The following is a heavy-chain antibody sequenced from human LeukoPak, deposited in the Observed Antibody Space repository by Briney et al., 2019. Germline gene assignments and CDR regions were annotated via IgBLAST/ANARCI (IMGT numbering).Heavy chain of an antibody. V-gene: IGHV1-46*01. CDR3: ARWDSSGWYGPHFDY. CDR2: IYPRDGST. D-gene: IGHD6-19*01. J-gene: IGHJ4*02. Sequence: ASVKVSCKASGYTFTSNYIHWVRQAPGQGLEWMGMIYPRDGSTSYAQKFQGRVTVTRDTSTSTVHMELSGLRSEDTAVYYCARWDSSGWYGPHFDYWGQGTLVTVSS. CDR1: GYTFTSNY.